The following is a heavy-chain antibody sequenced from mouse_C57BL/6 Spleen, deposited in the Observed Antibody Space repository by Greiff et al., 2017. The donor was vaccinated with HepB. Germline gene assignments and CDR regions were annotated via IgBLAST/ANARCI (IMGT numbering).Heavy chain of an antibody. Sequence: VQLKQSGAELVKPGASVKLSCTASGFNIKDYYMHWVKQRTEQGLEWIGRIDPEDGETKYAPKFQGKATITADTSSNTAYLQLSSLTSEDTAVYYCARTGFITTPFDVWGTGTTVTVSS. D-gene: IGHD1-1*01. V-gene: IGHV14-2*01. CDR2: IDPEDGET. J-gene: IGHJ1*03. CDR3: ARTGFITTPFDV. CDR1: GFNIKDYY.